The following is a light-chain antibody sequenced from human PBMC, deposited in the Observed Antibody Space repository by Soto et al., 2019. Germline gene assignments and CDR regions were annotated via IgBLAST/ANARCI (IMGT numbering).Light chain of an antibody. CDR3: QHYANLPYT. V-gene: IGKV1-33*01. CDR2: GAS. CDR1: QDITNY. J-gene: IGKJ2*01. Sequence: DIQLTQSPSSLSASVGDRVTITCQPSQDITNYLNWYQQKPGKAPRLLIAGASKLETGVPSRFSGSRSGTDYTFTIGSLQPEDIAKYYCQHYANLPYTFGQGTKLEIK.